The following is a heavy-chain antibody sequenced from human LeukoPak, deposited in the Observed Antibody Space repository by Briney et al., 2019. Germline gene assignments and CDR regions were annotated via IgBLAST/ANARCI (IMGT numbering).Heavy chain of an antibody. CDR2: IYHSGST. V-gene: IGHV4-4*02. Sequence: PSGTLSLTCAVSDGSISSSNWWSWVRQPPGKGLEWIGEIYHSGSTNYNPSLKSRVTISVDKSKNQFSLKLSSVTAADTAVYYGAGVIAAAGTFDYWGQGTLVNVSS. CDR3: AGVIAAAGTFDY. D-gene: IGHD6-13*01. J-gene: IGHJ4*02. CDR1: DGSISSSNW.